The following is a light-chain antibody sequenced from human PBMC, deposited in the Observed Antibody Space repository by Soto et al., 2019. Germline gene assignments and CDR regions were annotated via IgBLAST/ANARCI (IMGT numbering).Light chain of an antibody. Sequence: EIVMTQYPSTLSLAPGERVPLHCRASQSVTSNLAWYQHKPGQSPRLLIYRASARATGVPDRFSGSGSGTEFTLTISSLQSEDFAVYYCQQYNNWPPITSGQGARLEIK. V-gene: IGKV3-15*01. CDR1: QSVTSN. CDR2: RAS. CDR3: QQYNNWPPIT. J-gene: IGKJ5*01.